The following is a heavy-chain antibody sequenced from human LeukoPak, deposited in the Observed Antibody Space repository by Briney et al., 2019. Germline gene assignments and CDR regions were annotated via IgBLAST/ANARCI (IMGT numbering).Heavy chain of an antibody. D-gene: IGHD3-10*01. CDR2: ISYDGINK. V-gene: IGHV3-30-3*02. Sequence: GGSLRLSCAASGFTFSNYAMHWVRQAPGKGLEWVAVISYDGINKYYADSVQGRFTISRDDSKSTLYLQMNSLRAEDTAVYYCSKRLGDYWGQGTLVTVSS. J-gene: IGHJ4*02. CDR1: GFTFSNYA. CDR3: SKRLGDY.